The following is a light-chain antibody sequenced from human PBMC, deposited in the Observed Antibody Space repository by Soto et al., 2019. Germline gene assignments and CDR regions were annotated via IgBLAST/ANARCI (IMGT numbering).Light chain of an antibody. V-gene: IGKV1-5*01. CDR1: QSISSW. CDR3: QQYNSYCT. CDR2: DAP. Sequence: DIQMTQSPSTLSASVGDRVTITCRASQSISSWLAWYQQKPGKAPKFLIYDAPNLESGVPSRFSGSGSGTEFTLTISSLQPDDFATYYCQQYNSYCTFGQGTKLEIK. J-gene: IGKJ2*02.